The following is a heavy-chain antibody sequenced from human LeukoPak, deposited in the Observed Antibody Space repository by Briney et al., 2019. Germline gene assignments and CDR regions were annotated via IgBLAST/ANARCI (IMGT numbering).Heavy chain of an antibody. Sequence: GGSLRLSCATSGFTFSSNPMHWVRQTPGKGLEWVAVISYDGSSEYYADSVKGRFTISRDNSKNTLFLQMNNPRAEDTAVYYCARDRDWGCSYSSYWGQGTLVTVSS. J-gene: IGHJ4*02. V-gene: IGHV3-30*04. CDR2: ISYDGSSE. D-gene: IGHD7-27*01. CDR1: GFTFSSNP. CDR3: ARDRDWGCSYSSY.